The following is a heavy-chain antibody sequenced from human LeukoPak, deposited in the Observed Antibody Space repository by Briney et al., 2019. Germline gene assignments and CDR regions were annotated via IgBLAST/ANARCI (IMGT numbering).Heavy chain of an antibody. CDR1: GVSMSSNNW. Sequence: SGTPDLLCAVAGVSMSSNNWWRWVRQPPGKALEWIGEIHESRSTIYNPSLKSRVTISVDKSKDQVSLKLSSVTAADTAVYYCARHEGFSQKDWGQGTQVTVS. CDR2: IHESRST. CDR3: ARHEGFSQKD. J-gene: IGHJ4*02. V-gene: IGHV4-4*02.